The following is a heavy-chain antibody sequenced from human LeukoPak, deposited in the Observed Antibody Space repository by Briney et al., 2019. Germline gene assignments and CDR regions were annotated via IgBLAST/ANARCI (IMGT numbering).Heavy chain of an antibody. CDR1: GFTFSSYS. Sequence: GGSLRLSCAASGFTFSSYSMNWVRQAPGKGLEWVSYISSSSSTIYYADSVKGRFTISRDNAKNSQYLEMNSLRAEDTAVYYCARGRFNYDSTGYSSFYHWGQGTLVTVSS. J-gene: IGHJ4*02. D-gene: IGHD3-22*01. CDR3: ARGRFNYDSTGYSSFYH. CDR2: ISSSSSTI. V-gene: IGHV3-48*04.